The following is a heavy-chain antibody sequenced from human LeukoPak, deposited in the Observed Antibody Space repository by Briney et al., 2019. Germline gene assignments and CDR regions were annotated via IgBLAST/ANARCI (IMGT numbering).Heavy chain of an antibody. J-gene: IGHJ6*03. V-gene: IGHV3-7*01. CDR3: ARGTQFGYSYGPYYYYYYMDV. CDR1: GFTFSSYW. D-gene: IGHD5-18*01. Sequence: GGSLRLSCAASGFTFSSYWMSWVRQAPGKGLEWVANIKKDGSEKYYVDSVKGRFTISRDNAKTSLYLQMNSLRAEDTAVYYCARGTQFGYSYGPYYYYYYMDVWGKGTTVTVSS. CDR2: IKKDGSEK.